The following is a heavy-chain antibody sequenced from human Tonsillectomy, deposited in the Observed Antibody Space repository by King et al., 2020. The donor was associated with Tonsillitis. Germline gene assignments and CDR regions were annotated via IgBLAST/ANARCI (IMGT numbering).Heavy chain of an antibody. D-gene: IGHD5-12*01. CDR1: GFTFSSYG. J-gene: IGHJ4*02. CDR3: AKGAIVATILTPGDY. CDR2: ISYDGSNK. Sequence: VQLVESGGGVVQPGRSLRLSCAASGFTFSSYGTHWVRQAPGKGLEWVAVISYDGSNKYYADSVKGRFTISRDNSKNTLYLQMNSLRAEDTAVYYCAKGAIVATILTPGDYWGQGTLVTVSS. V-gene: IGHV3-30*18.